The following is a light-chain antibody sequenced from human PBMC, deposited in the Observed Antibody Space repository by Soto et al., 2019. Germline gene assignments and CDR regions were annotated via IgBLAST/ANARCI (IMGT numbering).Light chain of an antibody. CDR1: QSISSS. CDR3: QQSYSTPRT. J-gene: IGKJ1*01. CDR2: AAS. Sequence: DIQMTQSPSSLSASVGDRVTITCRASQSISSSLNWYQQKPGKAPKLLIYAASSLHSGVPSRFSGSGSGTDFSLPISSLQPEDFATYYCQQSYSTPRTFGQGTKVEIK. V-gene: IGKV1-39*01.